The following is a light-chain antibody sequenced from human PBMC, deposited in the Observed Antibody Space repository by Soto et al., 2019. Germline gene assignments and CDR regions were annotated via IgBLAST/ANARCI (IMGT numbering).Light chain of an antibody. Sequence: EIVLTQSPATLSLSPGERATLSCSASQSVSSYLAWYQQKPGQAPRLLIYDASNRATGIPARFSGSGSGTDFTLTISSLEPADFAVYYCQQRSNWPPSTFGQGTRLEIK. CDR2: DAS. CDR1: QSVSSY. CDR3: QQRSNWPPST. J-gene: IGKJ5*01. V-gene: IGKV3-11*01.